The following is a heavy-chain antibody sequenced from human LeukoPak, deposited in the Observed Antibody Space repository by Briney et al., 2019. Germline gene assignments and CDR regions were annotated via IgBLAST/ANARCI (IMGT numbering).Heavy chain of an antibody. D-gene: IGHD2-2*02. CDR1: GFSFSSYA. J-gene: IGHJ6*02. CDR3: VKGSGYCSSTSCDKYYYYGMDV. V-gene: IGHV3-64D*09. Sequence: GGSLRLSCSPSGFSFSSYATRSVRHAPGEGLEYVSAISSNGGSTYYADSVKGRFTISRDNSKNTLYLQMSSLRAEDTAVYYCVKGSGYCSSTSCDKYYYYGMDVWGQGTTVTVSS. CDR2: ISSNGGST.